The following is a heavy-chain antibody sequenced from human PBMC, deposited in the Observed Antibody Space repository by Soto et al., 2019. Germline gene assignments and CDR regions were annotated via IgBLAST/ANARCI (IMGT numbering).Heavy chain of an antibody. CDR1: GYTFTSYW. CDR2: IYPSNSET. V-gene: IGHV5-51*01. D-gene: IGHD3-22*01. J-gene: IGHJ4*02. CDR3: ARQGYHYDTYSFGY. Sequence: PXESLTISRKASGYTFTSYWIGLVRQMPGKGLEWMGIIYPSNSETRFSPSFQGQVTLSADKSIFTAYLQWSSLKASDTAMYYCARQGYHYDTYSFGYWGQGTLVTVSS.